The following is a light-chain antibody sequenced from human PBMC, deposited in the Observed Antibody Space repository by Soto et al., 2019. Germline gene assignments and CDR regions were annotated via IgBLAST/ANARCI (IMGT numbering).Light chain of an antibody. J-gene: IGKJ5*01. CDR1: QSVSSY. CDR2: DAS. CDR3: QQRSNWPPIT. V-gene: IGKV3-11*01. Sequence: EIVLTQSPATLSLSPGERATLSCRASQSVSSYFAWYHQKPGQAPRLLIYDASNRATGIPARFSGSGSGTDFTLTISSLEAEDFVGYYCQQRSNWPPITFGQGTRLEIK.